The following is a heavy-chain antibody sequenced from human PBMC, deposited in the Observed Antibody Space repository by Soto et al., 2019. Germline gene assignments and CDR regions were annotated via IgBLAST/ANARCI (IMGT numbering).Heavy chain of an antibody. D-gene: IGHD3-10*01. CDR2: ISAYNGNT. CDR3: ARNTYYGSGSYYNDAFDI. Sequence: ASVKLSCKASGYTFTSYGISWVRQAPGQGLEWMGWISAYNGNTNYAQKLQGRVTMTTDTSTSTAYMELRSLRSNDTAVYYCARNTYYGSGSYYNDAFDIWGQGTMVTVSS. CDR1: GYTFTSYG. J-gene: IGHJ3*02. V-gene: IGHV1-18*01.